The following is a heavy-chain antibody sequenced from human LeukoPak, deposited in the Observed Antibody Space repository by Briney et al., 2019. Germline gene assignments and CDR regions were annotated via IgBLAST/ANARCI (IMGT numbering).Heavy chain of an antibody. D-gene: IGHD3-16*01. Sequence: GGSLRLSCLFSGFTFSNYWMTWVRQAPGKGLEWVANIKQDGSETYYVDSVKGRFTISRDNAKNSLYLQINNLRAEDTAVYYCVTKAVYVNYWGQGTLVTVSS. CDR3: VTKAVYVNY. V-gene: IGHV3-7*01. CDR1: GFTFSNYW. CDR2: IKQDGSET. J-gene: IGHJ4*02.